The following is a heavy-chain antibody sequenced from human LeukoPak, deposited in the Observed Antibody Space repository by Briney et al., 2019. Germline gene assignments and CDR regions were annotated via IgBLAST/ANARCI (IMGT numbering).Heavy chain of an antibody. Sequence: SETLSLTCTVPGGSISSYYWSWLRQPPGKVLEWIGSIYYSGSTNYNPSLKSRVTISVDTSKNQFSLKLSSVTAADTAVYYCARDDPYYDILTGHYGMDVWGKGTTVTVSS. D-gene: IGHD3-9*01. CDR2: IYYSGST. CDR3: ARDDPYYDILTGHYGMDV. CDR1: GGSISSYY. J-gene: IGHJ6*04. V-gene: IGHV4-59*01.